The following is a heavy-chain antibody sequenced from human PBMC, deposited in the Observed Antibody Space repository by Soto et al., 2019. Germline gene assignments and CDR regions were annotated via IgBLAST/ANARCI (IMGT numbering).Heavy chain of an antibody. J-gene: IGHJ4*02. CDR3: ARVPYSGIYSNFDS. CDR1: GGSISNNNW. CDR2: IYHSGSI. Sequence: SETLSLTCAVSGGSISNNNWWSWVRQPPGKGLEWIGEIYHSGSINYNPSLKSRVTISIDKSKNQFSLKLSSVTAADTAVYYCARVPYSGIYSNFDSWGQGTPVTVSS. V-gene: IGHV4-4*02. D-gene: IGHD1-26*01.